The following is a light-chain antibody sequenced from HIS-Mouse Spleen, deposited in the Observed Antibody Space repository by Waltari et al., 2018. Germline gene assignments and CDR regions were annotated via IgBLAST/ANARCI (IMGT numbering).Light chain of an antibody. CDR3: AAWDDSLNDWV. J-gene: IGLJ3*02. Sequence: QSVLTQPPSASGTPGQRVTISCSGSSSNIGSNTVHWYQQLPGTAPKLLIYSNKQRPSGVPDRVSGSKSGTSASLAISGLQSEDEADYYCAAWDDSLNDWVFGGGTKLTVL. CDR1: SSNIGSNT. CDR2: SNK. V-gene: IGLV1-44*01.